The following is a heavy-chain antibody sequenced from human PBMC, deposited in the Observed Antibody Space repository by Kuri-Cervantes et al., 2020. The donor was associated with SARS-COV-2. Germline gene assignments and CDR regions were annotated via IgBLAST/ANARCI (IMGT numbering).Heavy chain of an antibody. CDR1: GYTLTELS. V-gene: IGHV1-24*01. CDR3: ATGPAVAGTGVWFDP. CDR2: FDPEDGET. J-gene: IGHJ5*02. D-gene: IGHD6-19*01. Sequence: ASVKVSCKVSGYTLTELSMHWVRQAPGKGLEWMGGFDPEDGETIYAQKFQGRVTMTEDTSTATAYMELSSLRSEDTAVYYCATGPAVAGTGVWFDPWGQGTLVTVSS.